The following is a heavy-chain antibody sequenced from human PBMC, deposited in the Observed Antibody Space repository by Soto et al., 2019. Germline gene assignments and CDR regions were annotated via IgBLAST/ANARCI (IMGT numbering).Heavy chain of an antibody. CDR1: GFTFSSYA. Sequence: WGSLRLSCAASGFTFSSYATSWVRQAPGKGLEWVSAISGSGGSTYYADSVKGRFTISRDNSKNTLYLQMNSLRAEDTAVYYCAKGDYYDFWSGYYGSWFDPWGQGTLVTVSS. J-gene: IGHJ5*02. CDR3: AKGDYYDFWSGYYGSWFDP. V-gene: IGHV3-23*01. CDR2: ISGSGGST. D-gene: IGHD3-3*01.